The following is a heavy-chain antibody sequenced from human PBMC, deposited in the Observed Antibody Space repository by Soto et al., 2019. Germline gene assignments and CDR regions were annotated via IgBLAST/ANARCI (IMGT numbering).Heavy chain of an antibody. J-gene: IGHJ4*02. CDR1: GGTFSSYA. Sequence: GASVKVSCKASGGTFSSYAISWVRQAPGQGLEWMGGIIPIFGTANYAQKFQGRVTITADESTSTAYMELSSVTAADTAVYYCARSWDYYDSSGLDYWGQGTLVTVSS. CDR3: ARSWDYYDSSGLDY. D-gene: IGHD3-22*01. V-gene: IGHV1-69*13. CDR2: IIPIFGTA.